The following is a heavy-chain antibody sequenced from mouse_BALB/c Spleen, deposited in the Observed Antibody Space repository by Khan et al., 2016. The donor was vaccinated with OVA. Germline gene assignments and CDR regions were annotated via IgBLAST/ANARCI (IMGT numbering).Heavy chain of an antibody. CDR1: GYSITSDYA. CDR3: GRSVTITTVVATDFDY. Sequence: EVQLQESGPGLVKPSQSLSFTCTVTGYSITSDYAWNWLRQFPGNKLEWMGYISYSGRTSYNPSLKSRNSITRDTSKNQFFLQLNSVTTEDTATDYCGRSVTITTVVATDFDYWGQGTSLTVSS. D-gene: IGHD1-1*01. J-gene: IGHJ2*02. CDR2: ISYSGRT. V-gene: IGHV3-2*02.